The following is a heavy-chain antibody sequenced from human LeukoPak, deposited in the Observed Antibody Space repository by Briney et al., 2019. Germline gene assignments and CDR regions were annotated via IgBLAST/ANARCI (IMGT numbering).Heavy chain of an antibody. CDR3: ARRTGHSYFDY. J-gene: IGHJ4*02. CDR2: ISGTGTTI. D-gene: IGHD1-14*01. CDR1: GFTFSDYY. Sequence: PGGSLRLSCAASGFTFSDYYMSWFRQTPGKGLEWISYISGTGTTIYSADSLKGRFTISRDNAKNSLYLQMNSLRAEDTAVYYCARRTGHSYFDYWGQGTLVTVSS. V-gene: IGHV3-11*01.